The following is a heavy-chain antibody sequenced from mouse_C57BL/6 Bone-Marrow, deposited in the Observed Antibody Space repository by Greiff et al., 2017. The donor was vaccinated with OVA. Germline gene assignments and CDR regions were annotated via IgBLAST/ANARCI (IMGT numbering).Heavy chain of an antibody. Sequence: EVQRVESGAELVRPGASVKLSCTASGFNIKDDYMHWVKQRPEQGLEWIGWIDPENGDTEYASKFQGKATITADTSSNTAYLQLSSLTSEDTAVYYCTTKEAHFDYWGQGTTLTVSS. V-gene: IGHV14-4*01. CDR3: TTKEAHFDY. CDR1: GFNIKDDY. CDR2: IDPENGDT. J-gene: IGHJ2*01.